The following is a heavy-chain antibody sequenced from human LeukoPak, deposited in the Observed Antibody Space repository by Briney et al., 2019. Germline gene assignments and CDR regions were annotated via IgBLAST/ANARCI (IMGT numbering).Heavy chain of an antibody. V-gene: IGHV3-48*01. D-gene: IGHD2-21*02. CDR3: AKDEVTRPMNLDY. Sequence: GGSLRLSCAASGFTFSSYSMNWVRQAPGKGLEWVSYISSSSSTIYYADSVKGRFTISRDNSKNTLYLQMNSLRAEDTAVYYCAKDEVTRPMNLDYWGQGTLVTVSS. CDR1: GFTFSSYS. J-gene: IGHJ4*02. CDR2: ISSSSSTI.